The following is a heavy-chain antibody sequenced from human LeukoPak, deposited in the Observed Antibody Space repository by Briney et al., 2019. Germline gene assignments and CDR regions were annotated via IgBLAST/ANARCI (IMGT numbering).Heavy chain of an antibody. CDR2: ISWNSGSI. J-gene: IGHJ4*02. V-gene: IGHV3-9*01. Sequence: PGRSLRLSCAASGFTFDDYAMHWVRQAPGKGLEWVSGISWNSGSIGYADSVKGRFTISRDNAKNSLCLQMNSLRAEDTAVYYCARDKVGASYYFDYWGQGTLVTVSS. CDR3: ARDKVGASYYFDY. D-gene: IGHD1-26*01. CDR1: GFTFDDYA.